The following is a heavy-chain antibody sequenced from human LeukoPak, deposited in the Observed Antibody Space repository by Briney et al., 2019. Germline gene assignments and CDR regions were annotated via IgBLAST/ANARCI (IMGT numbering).Heavy chain of an antibody. Sequence: PSETLSLTCTVSGGSISSSSYYWGWIRQPPGKGLEWIGSIYYSGSTYYNPSLKSRVTISVDTSKNQFSLKLSSVTAADTAVYYCARDKNDFWSGYNDAFDIWGQGTMVTISS. J-gene: IGHJ3*02. CDR1: GGSISSSSYY. CDR3: ARDKNDFWSGYNDAFDI. V-gene: IGHV4-39*07. D-gene: IGHD3-3*01. CDR2: IYYSGST.